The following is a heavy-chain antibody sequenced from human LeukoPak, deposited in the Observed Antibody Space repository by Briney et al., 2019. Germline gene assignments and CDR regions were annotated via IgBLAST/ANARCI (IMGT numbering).Heavy chain of an antibody. CDR2: IHHDGRT. D-gene: IGHD4-17*01. V-gene: IGHV4-34*01. CDR1: GGSLSGHY. J-gene: IGHJ3*01. CDR3: AREPVPQDYGDTVNAYDL. Sequence: PSETLSLTCAVYGGSLSGHYWRWIRQSAGKGLEWIGDIHHDGRTKYSPSLKSRVSILLDTSKNEVSLRLPPVTAADTALYFCAREPVPQDYGDTVNAYDLWGQGTMVIVSS.